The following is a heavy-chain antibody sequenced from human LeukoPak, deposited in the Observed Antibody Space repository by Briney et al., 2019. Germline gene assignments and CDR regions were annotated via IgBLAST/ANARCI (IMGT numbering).Heavy chain of an antibody. CDR1: GYTFTGYY. CDR3: ARDDPLSYNWFDP. CDR2: INPNSGGT. J-gene: IGHJ5*02. Sequence: GASVKVSCKASGYTFTGYYMHWVRQAPGQGLEWMGWINPNSGGTNYAQKFQGRATMTRDTSISTAYMELSRLRSDDTAVYYCARDDPLSYNWFDPWGQGTLVTVSS. V-gene: IGHV1-2*02.